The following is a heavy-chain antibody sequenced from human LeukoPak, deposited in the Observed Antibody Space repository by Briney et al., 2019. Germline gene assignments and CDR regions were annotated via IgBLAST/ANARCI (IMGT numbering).Heavy chain of an antibody. D-gene: IGHD1-26*01. J-gene: IGHJ3*02. CDR1: GFAVSSNY. V-gene: IGHV3-66*01. CDR2: IYSSRGT. CDR3: ATQWDGGAGAFDT. Sequence: GGSLRLSCAASGFAVSSNYMSWVRQAPGKGLEWVSIIYSSRGTNYADSVKGRFTISRDNSKNTLYLQMNSLRAEDTAMYYCATQWDGGAGAFDTWGQGTMVTVSS.